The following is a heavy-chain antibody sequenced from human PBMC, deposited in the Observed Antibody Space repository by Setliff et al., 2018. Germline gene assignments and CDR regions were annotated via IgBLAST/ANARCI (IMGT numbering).Heavy chain of an antibody. J-gene: IGHJ4*02. V-gene: IGHV3-21*01. Sequence: GGSLRLSCAASGFTFDDYGMSWVRQAPGKGLEWISSISSSGSFIYYADSVKGRLTISRDNAKNSLYLQMNSLRADDTAVYYCARDQGSYGYRAFDSWGQGALVTVSS. CDR1: GFTFDDYG. CDR2: ISSSGSFI. D-gene: IGHD3-16*01. CDR3: ARDQGSYGYRAFDS.